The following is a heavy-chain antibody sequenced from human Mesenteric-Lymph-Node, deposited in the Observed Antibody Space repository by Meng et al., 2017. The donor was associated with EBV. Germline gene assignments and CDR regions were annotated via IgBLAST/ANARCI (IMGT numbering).Heavy chain of an antibody. D-gene: IGHD4-17*01. Sequence: GRLQESGPGLVKPLQTLSLTCTVSGGSISSGGFYWSWIRQRPGKGLEWIGYIYYSGSTYYNPSLRSRVAISIDTSKNQFSLKLTSVTAADTAVYFCARTNYGDYNWFDPWGQGTLVTVSS. CDR2: IYYSGST. J-gene: IGHJ5*02. CDR3: ARTNYGDYNWFDP. CDR1: GGSISSGGFY. V-gene: IGHV4-31*03.